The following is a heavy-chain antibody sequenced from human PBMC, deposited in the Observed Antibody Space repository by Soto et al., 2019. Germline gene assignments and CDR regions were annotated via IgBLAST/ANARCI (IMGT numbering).Heavy chain of an antibody. J-gene: IGHJ4*02. CDR3: TTDITQWLVRGPFDD. V-gene: IGHV3-15*01. CDR1: GFTFSNAW. CDR2: IKSKTDGGTT. D-gene: IGHD6-19*01. Sequence: PGGSLRLSCAASGFTFSNAWMSWVRQAPGKGLELVGRIKSKTDGGTTDYAAPVKGRFTISRDDSKNTLYLQMNSLKTEDTAVYYFTTDITQWLVRGPFDDWGQGTLVTVSS.